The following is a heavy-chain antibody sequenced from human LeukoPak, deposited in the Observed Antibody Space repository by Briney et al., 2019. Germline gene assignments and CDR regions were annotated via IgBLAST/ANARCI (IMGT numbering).Heavy chain of an antibody. CDR3: ASSPYSGYDYYFDY. V-gene: IGHV4-30-4*08. Sequence: SETLSLTCTVSGGSISGSSYYWGWIRQPPGKGLEWIGYIYYSGSTYYNPSLKSRVTISVDTPKNQFSLKLSSVTAADTAVYYCASSPYSGYDYYFDYWGQGTLVTVSS. J-gene: IGHJ4*02. CDR1: GGSISGSSYY. D-gene: IGHD5-12*01. CDR2: IYYSGST.